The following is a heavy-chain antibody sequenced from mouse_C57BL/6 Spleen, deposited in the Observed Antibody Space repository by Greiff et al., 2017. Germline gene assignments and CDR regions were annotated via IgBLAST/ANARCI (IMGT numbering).Heavy chain of an antibody. D-gene: IGHD2-4*01. J-gene: IGHJ3*01. V-gene: IGHV1-55*01. CDR1: GYTFTSYW. Sequence: QVQLQQPGAELVKPGASVKMSCKASGYTFTSYWITWVKQRPGQGLAWIGDIYPGSGSTNYNEKFKSKATLTVDTSSSTAYMQLSSLTSEDSAVYYCAREGDYDYDECFAYWGQGTLVTVSA. CDR2: IYPGSGST. CDR3: AREGDYDYDECFAY.